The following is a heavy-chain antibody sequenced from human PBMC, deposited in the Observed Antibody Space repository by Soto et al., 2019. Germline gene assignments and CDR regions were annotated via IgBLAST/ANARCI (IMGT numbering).Heavy chain of an antibody. CDR1: GFTFNIYG. V-gene: IGHV3-30*18. CDR3: AKDQASGQGSFDS. CDR2: ISYDGSNQ. Sequence: VKLVESGGGMVQPGGSLRLSCAASGFTFNIYGMHWVRQAPDKGLEWVALISYDGSNQYYADSVKGRFTISRDNSKNTLFLQMNSPRADDTAVYYCAKDQASGQGSFDSWGQGTLVTVSS. J-gene: IGHJ4*02.